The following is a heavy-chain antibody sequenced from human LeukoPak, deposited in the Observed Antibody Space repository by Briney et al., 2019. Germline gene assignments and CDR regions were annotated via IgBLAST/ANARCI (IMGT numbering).Heavy chain of an antibody. Sequence: SETLSLTCTVSGGSITGYYWSWIRQPPGKGLEWIGYIFYSGSTGYNPSLKSRVTISVDTSKNQFSLKLTSVTAADTAVYYCARHYTSGWDLDYWGQGTLVTVSS. CDR3: ARHYTSGWDLDY. V-gene: IGHV4-59*08. J-gene: IGHJ4*02. CDR1: GGSITGYY. D-gene: IGHD6-19*01. CDR2: IFYSGST.